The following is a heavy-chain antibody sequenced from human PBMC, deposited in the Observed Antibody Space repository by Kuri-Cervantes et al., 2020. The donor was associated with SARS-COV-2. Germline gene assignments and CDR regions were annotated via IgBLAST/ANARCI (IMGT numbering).Heavy chain of an antibody. CDR2: INWNGGST. CDR3: ARALKYSSSPYYYYYYMDV. V-gene: IGHV3-20*04. Sequence: GGSLRLSCAASGFTFSSYGMHWVRQAPGKGLEWVSGINWNGGSTGYADSVKGRFTIPRDNAKNSLYLQMNSLRDEDTAVYYCARALKYSSSPYYYYYYMDVWGKGTTVTVSS. CDR1: GFTFSSYG. D-gene: IGHD6-6*01. J-gene: IGHJ6*03.